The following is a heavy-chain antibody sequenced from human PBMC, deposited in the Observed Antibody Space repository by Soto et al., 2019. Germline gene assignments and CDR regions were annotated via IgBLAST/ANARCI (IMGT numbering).Heavy chain of an antibody. V-gene: IGHV1-69*13. D-gene: IGHD3-22*01. Sequence: SVKVSCKASGGTFSSYAISWVRQAPGQGLEWMGGIIPIFGTANYAQKFQGRVTITADESTSTAYMELSSLRSEDTAVYYCARGGYYYDSSGYTPGYGMDVWGQGTTVTVSS. CDR3: ARGGYYYDSSGYTPGYGMDV. J-gene: IGHJ6*02. CDR1: GGTFSSYA. CDR2: IIPIFGTA.